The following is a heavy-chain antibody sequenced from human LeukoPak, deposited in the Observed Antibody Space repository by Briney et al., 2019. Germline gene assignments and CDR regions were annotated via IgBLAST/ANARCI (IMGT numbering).Heavy chain of an antibody. V-gene: IGHV1-2*02. CDR2: INPNSGGT. CDR1: GYTFTGYY. Sequence: ASVKVSCKASGYTFTGYYMHWVRQAPGQGLEWMGWINPNSGGTNYAQKFQGRVTMTRDTSISTAYMELSRLRSEDTAVYYCARGDSVRYHFSTDLDYWGQGTLVTVSS. D-gene: IGHD1-26*01. CDR3: ARGDSVRYHFSTDLDY. J-gene: IGHJ4*02.